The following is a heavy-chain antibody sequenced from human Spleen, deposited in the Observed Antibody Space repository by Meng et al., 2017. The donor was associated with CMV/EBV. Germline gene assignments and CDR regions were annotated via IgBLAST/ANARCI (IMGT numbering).Heavy chain of an antibody. Sequence: SETLSLTCTVSGGSISSSSYYWGWIRQPPGKGLEWIGEINHSGSTNYNPSLKSRVTISVDTSKNQFSLKLTSVTAADTAVYYCARVSSSGSSIDYWGQGTLVTGLL. CDR2: INHSGST. V-gene: IGHV4-39*07. J-gene: IGHJ4*02. CDR1: GGSISSSSYY. CDR3: ARVSSSGSSIDY. D-gene: IGHD1-26*01.